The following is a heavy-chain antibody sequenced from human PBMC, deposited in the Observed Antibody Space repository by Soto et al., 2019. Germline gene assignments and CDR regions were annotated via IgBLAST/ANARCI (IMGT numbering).Heavy chain of an antibody. CDR2: IYYTGNT. J-gene: IGHJ5*02. CDR1: GGSISGYY. V-gene: IGHV4-59*12. CDR3: ARANYDFWSGYHNWFDP. D-gene: IGHD3-3*01. Sequence: SETLSLTCTVSGGSISGYYWSWIWQPPGKGLEYIGYIYYTGNTNYNPSLKSRVTISVDTSKNQFSLKLSSVTAADTAVYYCARANYDFWSGYHNWFDPWGQGTLVTVSS.